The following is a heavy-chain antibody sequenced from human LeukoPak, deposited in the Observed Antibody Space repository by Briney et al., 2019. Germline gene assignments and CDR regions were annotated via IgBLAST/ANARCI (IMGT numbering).Heavy chain of an antibody. Sequence: ASVKVSCKASGYTFTSYDINWVRQATGQGLEWMGWMNPNSGNTGYAQKLQGRVTMTTDTSTSTAYMELRSLRSDDTAVYYCARVSDDSSGYYYSFYYYYGMDVWGQGTTVTVSS. CDR3: ARVSDDSSGYYYSFYYYYGMDV. CDR2: MNPNSGNT. J-gene: IGHJ6*02. V-gene: IGHV1-8*01. CDR1: GYTFTSYD. D-gene: IGHD3-22*01.